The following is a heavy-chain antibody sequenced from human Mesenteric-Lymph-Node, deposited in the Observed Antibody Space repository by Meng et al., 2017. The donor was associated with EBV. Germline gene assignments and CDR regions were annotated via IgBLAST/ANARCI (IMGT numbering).Heavy chain of an antibody. CDR2: IFHSGST. Sequence: QVQLQLSGPGLVKPSEXLSLTCDVSGGPVSSKNWWSWVRQSPGKGLEWIGEIFHSGSTNYSPSLQSRVTISMDKSRNQFSLTLNSVTAADTAMYYCARVYNSASSGYFYFFDYWGQGALVTVAS. J-gene: IGHJ4*02. V-gene: IGHV4-4*02. D-gene: IGHD3-22*01. CDR1: GGPVSSKNW. CDR3: ARVYNSASSGYFYFFDY.